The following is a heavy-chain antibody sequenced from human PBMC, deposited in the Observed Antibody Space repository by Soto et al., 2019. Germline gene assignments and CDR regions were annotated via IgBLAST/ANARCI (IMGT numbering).Heavy chain of an antibody. CDR1: GGTFSSYA. Sequence: QVQLVQSGAEVKKPGSSVKVSCKASGGTFSSYAISWVRQAPGQGLEWMGGIIPIFGTANYAQKFQGRVTITADESTSTAYMELSSLRSEDTAVYSCARGGRKGGSWPYYYCGMDVWGQGTTVTVSS. CDR3: ARGGRKGGSWPYYYCGMDV. CDR2: IIPIFGTA. D-gene: IGHD6-13*01. J-gene: IGHJ6*02. V-gene: IGHV1-69*01.